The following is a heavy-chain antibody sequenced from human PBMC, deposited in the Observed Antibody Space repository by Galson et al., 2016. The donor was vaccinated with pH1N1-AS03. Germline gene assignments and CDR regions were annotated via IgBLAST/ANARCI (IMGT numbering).Heavy chain of an antibody. CDR3: AAPGGGSYSY. Sequence: SETLSLTCEVSGYSIRSDYYWGWIRQPSGKGLEWIGSVHHSGATWHNPSLKSRVTISVDTSKNQFSLRVNPVTVADTAVYYCAAPGGGSYSYWGQGKLVTVSS. D-gene: IGHD2-21*01. J-gene: IGHJ4*02. V-gene: IGHV4-38-2*01. CDR1: GYSIRSDYY. CDR2: VHHSGAT.